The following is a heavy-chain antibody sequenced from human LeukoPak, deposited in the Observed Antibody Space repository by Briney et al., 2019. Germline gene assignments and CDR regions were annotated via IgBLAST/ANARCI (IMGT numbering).Heavy chain of an antibody. CDR3: TREDCSNVRCYGASDA. J-gene: IGHJ5*02. V-gene: IGHV3-69-1*01. CDR1: GFTFASYA. Sequence: GGSMRLSCVASGFTFASYAMSWVRQAPGKGLEYVSSISSANHMYYADSVKGRFTISRDNAKNSLFLQMNNLRGEDTAVYYYTREDCSNVRCYGASDAWGQGTLVTVSS. CDR2: ISSANHM. D-gene: IGHD2-2*01.